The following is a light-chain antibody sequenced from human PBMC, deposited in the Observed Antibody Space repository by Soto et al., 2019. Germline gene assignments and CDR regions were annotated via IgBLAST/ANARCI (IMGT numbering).Light chain of an antibody. Sequence: QSVLTQPPSVSGAPGQRVTISCTGSSSNIGAGYDVHWYQQLPGTAPKLLIYGNSNRPSRVPDRFSGSKSGTSASLAITGLQAEDEADYYYQSYDSSLSGSYVFGTGTKLTVL. CDR3: QSYDSSLSGSYV. V-gene: IGLV1-40*01. J-gene: IGLJ1*01. CDR1: SSNIGAGYD. CDR2: GNS.